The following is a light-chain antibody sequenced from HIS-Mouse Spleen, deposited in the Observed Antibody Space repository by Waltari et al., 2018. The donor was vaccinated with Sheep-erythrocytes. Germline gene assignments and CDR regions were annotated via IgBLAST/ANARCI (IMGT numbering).Light chain of an antibody. V-gene: IGLV2-23*01. CDR1: SSDVGSYNL. Sequence: QSALTQPASVSGSPGQSITNSCPVTSSDVGSYNLGSWYQQHPGKAPKLMIYEGSKRPSGVSNRFSGSKSGNTASLTISGLQAEDEADYYCCSYAGSSTPWVFGGGTKLTVL. J-gene: IGLJ3*02. CDR3: CSYAGSSTPWV. CDR2: EGS.